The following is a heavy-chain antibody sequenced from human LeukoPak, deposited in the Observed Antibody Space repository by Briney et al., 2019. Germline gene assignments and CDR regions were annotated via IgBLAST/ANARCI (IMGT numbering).Heavy chain of an antibody. CDR2: ISYDGSNK. D-gene: IGHD2-2*01. CDR3: ARGDIVVVPTAVGSWDY. Sequence: SGGSLRLSCAASGFTFSSYTMHWVRQAPGKGLEWVAVISYDGSNKYYADSVKGRFTISRDNSKNTLYLQMNSLRAEDTAVYYCARGDIVVVPTAVGSWDYWGQGTLVTVSS. V-gene: IGHV3-30*14. J-gene: IGHJ4*02. CDR1: GFTFSSYT.